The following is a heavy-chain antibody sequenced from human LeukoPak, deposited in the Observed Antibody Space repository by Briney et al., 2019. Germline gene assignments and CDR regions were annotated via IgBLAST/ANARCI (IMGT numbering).Heavy chain of an antibody. D-gene: IGHD3-3*01. CDR3: ARGSGYFDH. Sequence: GGSLRLSCAASGFTVSSNYMSWVRQAPGKGLAWVTLISPDGSLQNYADSVTGRFTISRDNSRNTLFLQMNSLRPEDTAVYYCARGSGYFDHWGQGTLVTVSS. V-gene: IGHV3-30*03. CDR1: GFTVSSNY. J-gene: IGHJ4*02. CDR2: ISPDGSLQ.